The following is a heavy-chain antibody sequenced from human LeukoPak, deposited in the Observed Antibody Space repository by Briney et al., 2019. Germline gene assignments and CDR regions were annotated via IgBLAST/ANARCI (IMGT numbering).Heavy chain of an antibody. CDR2: INPNNGDT. D-gene: IGHD3-9*01. Sequence: SVNVSCKASRYILTTYFIHCVRQPAGHGLEWMGCINPNNGDTNYVQMFQGRVTMTRDTYISTAYLELTRLRSDDTAVYYCAREGGYDILTGYQDYWGQGTLVTVSS. CDR3: AREGGYDILTGYQDY. CDR1: RYILTTYF. V-gene: IGHV1-2*02. J-gene: IGHJ4*02.